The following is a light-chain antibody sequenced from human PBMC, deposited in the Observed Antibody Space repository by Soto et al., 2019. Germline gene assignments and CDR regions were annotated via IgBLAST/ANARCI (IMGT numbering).Light chain of an antibody. CDR2: GAS. CDR3: QQYGSSPPT. Sequence: EIVLTQSPGTLSLSPGERATLSCRASQSVSSSYLAWYQQKPGQAPRLLIYGASNRATGIPDRFSGSGSGTDFTLTISRLEPEDFAVYYCQQYGSSPPTFGPGTEVDIK. V-gene: IGKV3-20*01. CDR1: QSVSSSY. J-gene: IGKJ3*01.